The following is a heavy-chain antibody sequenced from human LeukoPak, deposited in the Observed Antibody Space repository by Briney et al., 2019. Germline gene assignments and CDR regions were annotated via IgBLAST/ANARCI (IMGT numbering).Heavy chain of an antibody. CDR1: GFTFNDYA. D-gene: IGHD6-6*01. CDR2: ISWNSGSI. Sequence: GGSLRLSCAASGFTFNDYAMHWVRHAPGKGLEWVSGISWNSGSIGYADSVKGRFTISRDNATNSLYLQMNSLRAEDTALYYCAKDVSSSSVDYFDYWGQGTLVTVSS. V-gene: IGHV3-9*01. CDR3: AKDVSSSSVDYFDY. J-gene: IGHJ4*02.